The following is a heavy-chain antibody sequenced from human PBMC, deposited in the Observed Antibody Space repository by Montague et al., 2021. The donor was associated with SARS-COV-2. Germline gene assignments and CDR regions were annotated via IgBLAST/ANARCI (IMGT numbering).Heavy chain of an antibody. J-gene: IGHJ4*02. CDR1: GFTFDDYA. Sequence: SLRLSCAASGFTFDDYAMHWVRQAPGEGLEWVSGISWNSGSIGYADSVKGRFTISRDNAKNSLYLQMNSQRAEDTALYYCAKMDYGDSTQDYWGQGTLVTVSS. V-gene: IGHV3-9*01. D-gene: IGHD4-17*01. CDR3: AKMDYGDSTQDY. CDR2: ISWNSGSI.